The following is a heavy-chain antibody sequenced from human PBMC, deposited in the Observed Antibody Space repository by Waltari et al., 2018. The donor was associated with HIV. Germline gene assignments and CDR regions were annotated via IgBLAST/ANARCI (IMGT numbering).Heavy chain of an antibody. Sequence: QVQLVESGGGVVQPGRSLRLSCAASGFTFSSYGMHWVRQAPGKGMEWLAVRWYDGSNKYYADSVKGRFTISRDNSKNTLYVQMNSLRAEDTAVYYCAREKVDTTMAVGYYFDYWGQGTLVTVSS. CDR3: AREKVDTTMAVGYYFDY. CDR1: GFTFSSYG. J-gene: IGHJ4*02. V-gene: IGHV3-33*01. CDR2: RWYDGSNK. D-gene: IGHD5-18*01.